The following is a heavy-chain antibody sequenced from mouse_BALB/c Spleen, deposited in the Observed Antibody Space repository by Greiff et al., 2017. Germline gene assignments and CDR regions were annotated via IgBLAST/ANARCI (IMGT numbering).Heavy chain of an antibody. D-gene: IGHD2-4*01. Sequence: EVQLVESGPGLVKPSQSLSLTCTVTGYSITSYYAWNWIRQFPGNKLEWMGYISYSGSTSYNPSLKSRISITRDTSKNQFFLQLNSVTTEDTATYYCARWGSYDYDSWFAYWGQGTLVTVSA. J-gene: IGHJ3*01. V-gene: IGHV3-2*02. CDR2: ISYSGST. CDR3: ARWGSYDYDSWFAY. CDR1: GYSITSYYA.